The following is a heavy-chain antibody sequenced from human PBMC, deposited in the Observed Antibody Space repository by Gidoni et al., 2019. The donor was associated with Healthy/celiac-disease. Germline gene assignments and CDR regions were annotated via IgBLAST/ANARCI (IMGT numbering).Heavy chain of an antibody. D-gene: IGHD3-10*01. J-gene: IGHJ4*02. V-gene: IGHV3-23*01. CDR1: GFTFSSYA. Sequence: EVQLLESGGGLVQPGGSLRLSCVASGFTFSSYAMSWVRQAPGKGLEWVSAISGSGGSTYYADAVKGRFTISRDNSKNTLYLQMNSLRAEDTAVYDCAGPSIRGVIQATFDYWGQGTLVTVSS. CDR3: AGPSIRGVIQATFDY. CDR2: ISGSGGST.